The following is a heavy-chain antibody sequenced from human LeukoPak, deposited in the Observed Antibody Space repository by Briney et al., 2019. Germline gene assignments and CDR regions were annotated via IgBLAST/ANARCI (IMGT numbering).Heavy chain of an antibody. Sequence: GGSLRLSCAASGFTFSSYSMNWVRQAPGKGLEWVSSISSSSSYIYYADSVKGRFTISRDNAKNSLYLQMNSLRAEDTAAYYCARESAAATFDYWGQGTLVTVSS. CDR1: GFTFSSYS. CDR3: ARESAAATFDY. CDR2: ISSSSSYI. J-gene: IGHJ4*02. D-gene: IGHD6-13*01. V-gene: IGHV3-21*01.